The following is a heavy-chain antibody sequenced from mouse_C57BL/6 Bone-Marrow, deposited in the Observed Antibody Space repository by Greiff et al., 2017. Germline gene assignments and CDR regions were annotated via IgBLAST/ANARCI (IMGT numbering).Heavy chain of an antibody. Sequence: QVQLQQPGAELVKPGASVKLSCKASGYTFTSYWMQWVKQRPGQGLEWIGEIDPADSYTNYNQKFKGKATLTVDTSSSTAYMQLSSLTSEDYAVYYCARSDDYEYYFDYWGQGTTLTVSS. V-gene: IGHV1-50*01. CDR3: ARSDDYEYYFDY. D-gene: IGHD2-4*01. CDR1: GYTFTSYW. J-gene: IGHJ2*01. CDR2: IDPADSYT.